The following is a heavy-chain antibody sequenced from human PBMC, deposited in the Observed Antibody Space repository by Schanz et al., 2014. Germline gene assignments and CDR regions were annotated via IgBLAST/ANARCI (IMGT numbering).Heavy chain of an antibody. CDR2: ISGSGGST. V-gene: IGHV3-23*04. D-gene: IGHD1-20*01. Sequence: EVHLVESGGGLVQPGGSLRLSCAASTSIFNHAWMSWVRQAPGKGLEWVSAISGSGGSTYYADSVKGRFTISRDNSKNTLYLQMNSLRAEDTAVYYCANNWNLDYWGQGTLVTVSS. J-gene: IGHJ4*02. CDR1: TSIFNHAW. CDR3: ANNWNLDY.